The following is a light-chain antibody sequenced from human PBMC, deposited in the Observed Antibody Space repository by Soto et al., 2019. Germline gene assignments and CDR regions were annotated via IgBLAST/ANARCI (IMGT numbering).Light chain of an antibody. CDR2: AAS. V-gene: IGKV1-39*01. CDR1: HSISNS. J-gene: IGKJ4*01. Sequence: DIQMTQSPPSLSAPVGARAPITCRASHSISNSVNWYQQRPGRAPKVLIYAASNLQTGVPSRFSGSGSGTDFTLTISGLQPEDFATYYCQQSYTTPSFGGGTKVDIK. CDR3: QQSYTTPS.